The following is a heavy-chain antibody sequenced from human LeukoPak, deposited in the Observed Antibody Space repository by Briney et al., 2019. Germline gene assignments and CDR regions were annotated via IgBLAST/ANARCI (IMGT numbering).Heavy chain of an antibody. J-gene: IGHJ6*03. CDR2: VYYSGST. V-gene: IGHV4-59*01. CDR3: ARDGYGPGSYYNGYYSYYMDV. D-gene: IGHD3-10*01. CDR1: GGSISSYY. Sequence: KSSETLSLTCTVSGGSISSYYWSWIRQPPGKGLEWIGYVYYSGSTSYNPSLKSRVTISVDTSKNQFSLKLRSVTAADTAVYYCARDGYGPGSYYNGYYSYYMDVWGKGTTVTVSS.